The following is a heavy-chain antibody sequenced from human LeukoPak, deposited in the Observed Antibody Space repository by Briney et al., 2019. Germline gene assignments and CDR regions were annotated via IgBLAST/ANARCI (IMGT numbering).Heavy chain of an antibody. CDR3: AREGWAKGYFDY. CDR2: IYYSGST. CDR1: GGSISSGGYY. V-gene: IGHV4-31*03. Sequence: SETLSLTCTVSGGSISSGGYYWSWIRQHPGKGLEWIGYIYYSGSTYYNPSLKSRVTILVDTSKNQFSLKLSSVTAADTAVYYCAREGWAKGYFDYWGQGTLVTVSS. J-gene: IGHJ4*02. D-gene: IGHD2-15*01.